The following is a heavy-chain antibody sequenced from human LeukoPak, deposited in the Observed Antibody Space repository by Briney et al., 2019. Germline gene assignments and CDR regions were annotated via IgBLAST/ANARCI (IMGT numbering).Heavy chain of an antibody. CDR2: IKQDGSEK. V-gene: IGHV3-7*03. CDR1: EFTFSNFW. Sequence: GGSLRLSCSASEFTFSNFWMSWVRQAPGKGPEWVANIKQDGSEKYYVDSVKGRFTISRDNAKNSLYLQMNSLRAEDTALYYCAKDFTAMVRGGDYWGQGTLLTVSS. J-gene: IGHJ4*02. D-gene: IGHD5-18*01. CDR3: AKDFTAMVRGGDY.